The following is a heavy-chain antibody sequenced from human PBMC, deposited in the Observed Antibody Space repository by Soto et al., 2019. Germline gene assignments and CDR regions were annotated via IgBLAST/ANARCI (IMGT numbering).Heavy chain of an antibody. V-gene: IGHV1-46*01. Sequence: QVQLVQSGAEVKKPGASVKVSCKASGYSFATYYIHWVRQAPGQGLEWVGIINPNSGSTSYAQKFQGRVTMTRDTSTSTAYMEVGSLRSEDTAVYHCARGHLYRDTSGSQAECVQHWGQGTLVTVSS. J-gene: IGHJ1*01. CDR1: GYSFATYY. CDR2: INPNSGST. CDR3: ARGHLYRDTSGSQAECVQH. D-gene: IGHD3-16*02.